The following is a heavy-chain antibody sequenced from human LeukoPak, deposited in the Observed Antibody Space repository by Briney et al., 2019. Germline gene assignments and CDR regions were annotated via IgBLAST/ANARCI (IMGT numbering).Heavy chain of an antibody. CDR1: RFIFSSYA. V-gene: IGHV3-30*04. CDR3: ARGPLLWFGELFYYMDV. J-gene: IGHJ6*03. Sequence: GGSLRLSCAASRFIFSSYAMNWVRQAPGKGLEWVAVISNDGSNSYYADSVKGRFTISRDNSKNTLYLQMNILRAEDTAVYYCARGPLLWFGELFYYMDVWGKGTTVTISS. CDR2: ISNDGSNS. D-gene: IGHD3-10*01.